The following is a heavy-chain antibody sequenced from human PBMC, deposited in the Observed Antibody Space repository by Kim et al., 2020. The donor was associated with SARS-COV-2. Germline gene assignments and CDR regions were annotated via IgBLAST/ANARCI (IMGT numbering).Heavy chain of an antibody. CDR1: GGTFSSYA. CDR3: ARVRSWDGWAPHYYGMDV. J-gene: IGHJ6*02. V-gene: IGHV1-69*04. D-gene: IGHD1-26*01. Sequence: SVKVSCKASGGTFSSYAISWVRQAPGQGLEWMGRIIPILGIANYAQKFQGRVTITADKSTSTAYMELSSLRSEDTAVYYCARVRSWDGWAPHYYGMDVWGQGTTVTVSS. CDR2: IIPILGIA.